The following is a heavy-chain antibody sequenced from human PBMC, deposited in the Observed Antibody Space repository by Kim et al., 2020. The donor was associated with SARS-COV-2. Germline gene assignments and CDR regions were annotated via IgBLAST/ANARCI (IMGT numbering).Heavy chain of an antibody. D-gene: IGHD7-27*01. CDR1: GGSISSSSYY. CDR2: IYYSGST. J-gene: IGHJ4*02. CDR3: AREGGGEAHFDY. Sequence: SETLSLTCTVSGGSISSSSYYWGWIRQPPGKGLEWIGSIYYSGSTYYNPSLKSRVTISVDTSKNQFSLKLSSVTAADTAVYYCAREGGGEAHFDYWGQGTLVTVSS. V-gene: IGHV4-39*07.